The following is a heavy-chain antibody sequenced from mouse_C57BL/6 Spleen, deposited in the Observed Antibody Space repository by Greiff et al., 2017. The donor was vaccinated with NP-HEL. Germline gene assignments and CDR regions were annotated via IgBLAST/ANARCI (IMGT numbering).Heavy chain of an antibody. CDR2: IDPSDSYT. CDR1: GYTFTSYW. J-gene: IGHJ3*01. V-gene: IGHV1-69*01. CDR3: ARGSSGYVAY. Sequence: QVQLQQPGAELVMPGASVKLSCKASGYTFTSYWMHWVKQRPGQGLEWIGEIDPSDSYTNYNQKFKGKSTLTVDKSSSTAYMQLSSLTSEDSAVYYCARGSSGYVAYWGHGTLVTVSA. D-gene: IGHD3-1*01.